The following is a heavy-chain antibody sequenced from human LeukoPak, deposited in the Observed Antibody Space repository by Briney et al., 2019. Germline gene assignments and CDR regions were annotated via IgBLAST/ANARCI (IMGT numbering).Heavy chain of an antibody. CDR2: ISAYNGNT. CDR3: ARDVTPGIPRGPYYFDY. CDR1: GYTFASYG. Sequence: ASVKVSCKGSGYTFASYGINWVRQAPGQGLEWMGWISAYNGNTNYAQKFQGRVTMTTDTSTSTAYMELRSLRSDDTAVYYCARDVTPGIPRGPYYFDYWGQGTLVTVSS. D-gene: IGHD2-15*01. V-gene: IGHV1-18*01. J-gene: IGHJ4*02.